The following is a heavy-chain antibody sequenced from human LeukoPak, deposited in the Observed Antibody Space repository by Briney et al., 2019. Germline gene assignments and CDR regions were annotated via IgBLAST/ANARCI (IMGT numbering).Heavy chain of an antibody. J-gene: IGHJ5*02. Sequence: SVKVSCKASGGTFSSYAISWVRQAPGQGLEWMGGIIPIFGTANYAQKFQGRVTITADKSTGTAYMELSSLRSEDTAVYYCARGPDPNYYGDPWGQGTLVTVSS. CDR1: GGTFSSYA. CDR3: ARGPDPNYYGDP. CDR2: IIPIFGTA. V-gene: IGHV1-69*06. D-gene: IGHD3-10*01.